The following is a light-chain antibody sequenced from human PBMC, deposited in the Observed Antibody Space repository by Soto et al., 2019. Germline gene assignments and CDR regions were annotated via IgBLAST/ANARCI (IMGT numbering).Light chain of an antibody. J-gene: IGLJ3*02. Sequence: QSVLTQPPSASGTPGQRVTISCSGSSSNIGTYTVDWYQQVPGTAPKLLIYSNHQRPSGVPDRFSGSRSGTSASLAISGLQSEDEADYYCQSYDSSLSGWVFGGGTKLTVL. CDR2: SNH. CDR3: QSYDSSLSGWV. V-gene: IGLV1-44*01. CDR1: SSNIGTYT.